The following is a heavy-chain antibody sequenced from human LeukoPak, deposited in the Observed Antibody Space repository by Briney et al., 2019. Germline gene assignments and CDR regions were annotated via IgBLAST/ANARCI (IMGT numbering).Heavy chain of an antibody. CDR1: GFTFTTYA. V-gene: IGHV3-21*04. D-gene: IGHD3-9*01. CDR2: ISSTRSYI. Sequence: GGSLRLSCAASGFTFTTYAMSWVRQAPGKGLEWISSISSTRSYIYYADSVKGRFTISRDNSKNTLYLQMNSLRAEDTAVYYCARVAGLRYFDWTIDYWGQGTLVTVSS. J-gene: IGHJ4*02. CDR3: ARVAGLRYFDWTIDY.